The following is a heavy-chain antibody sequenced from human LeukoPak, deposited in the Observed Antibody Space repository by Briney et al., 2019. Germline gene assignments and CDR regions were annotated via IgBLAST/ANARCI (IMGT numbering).Heavy chain of an antibody. J-gene: IGHJ4*02. D-gene: IGHD3-9*01. CDR1: GGSISISSYY. CDR2: IYYSGST. V-gene: IGHV4-39*01. Sequence: SETLSLTCTVSGGSISISSYYWGWIRQPPGKGLEWIGSIYYSGSTYYNPSLKSRVTISVDTSKNQLSLKLSSVTATDTAVYYCAGRTTYFGWRPSESPSCFDYWGQGTLVTVSS. CDR3: AGRTTYFGWRPSESPSCFDY.